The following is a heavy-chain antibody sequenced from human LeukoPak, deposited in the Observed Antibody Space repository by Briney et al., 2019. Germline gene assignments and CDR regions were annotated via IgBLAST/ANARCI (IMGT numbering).Heavy chain of an antibody. Sequence: SLRLSCAASGFTFDDYAMHWVRQAPGKGLEWVSGISWNSGSIGYADSVKGRFTISRDNAKNSLYLQMNSLRAEDMALYYCAKGLQRTYDFWSGYYPGAFDIWGQGTMVTVSS. J-gene: IGHJ3*02. CDR3: AKGLQRTYDFWSGYYPGAFDI. CDR2: ISWNSGSI. D-gene: IGHD3-3*01. V-gene: IGHV3-9*03. CDR1: GFTFDDYA.